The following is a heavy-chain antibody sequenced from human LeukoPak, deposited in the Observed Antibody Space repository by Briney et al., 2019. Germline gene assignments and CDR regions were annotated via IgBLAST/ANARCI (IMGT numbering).Heavy chain of an antibody. Sequence: PSETLSLTCAVYGGSFSGNYWSWIRQPPGKGLEWIGQINHSGSTNYNPSLKSRVTISVDTSRNQFSLGLTSVTAADTAVYYCATVPYYYDGSGYYHLFDYWGQGTLVTVSS. D-gene: IGHD3-22*01. J-gene: IGHJ4*02. CDR3: ATVPYYYDGSGYYHLFDY. CDR1: GGSFSGNY. V-gene: IGHV4-34*01. CDR2: INHSGST.